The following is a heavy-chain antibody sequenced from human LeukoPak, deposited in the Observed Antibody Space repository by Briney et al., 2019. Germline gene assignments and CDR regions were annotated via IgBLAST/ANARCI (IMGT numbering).Heavy chain of an antibody. D-gene: IGHD3-10*01. CDR3: AGGGGTRGAFDI. Sequence: ASVKVSCKASGYTFTSYAMHWVRQAPGQRLEWMGWINAGNGNTKYSQKFQGRVTITRDTSASTAYMELSSLRSEDTAVYYCAGGGGTRGAFDIWGQGTMVTVSS. CDR2: INAGNGNT. J-gene: IGHJ3*02. V-gene: IGHV1-3*01. CDR1: GYTFTSYA.